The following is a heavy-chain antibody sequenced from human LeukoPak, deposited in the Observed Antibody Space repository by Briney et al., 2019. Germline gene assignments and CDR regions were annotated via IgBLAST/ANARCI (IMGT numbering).Heavy chain of an antibody. Sequence: GGSLRLSCAASGLTFSSYAMSWVRQAPGKGLEWVSAISGSGGSTYYADSVKGRFTISRDNSKNTLYLQMNSLRAEDTAVYYCAKGRRYFDQANWGQGTLVTVSS. CDR3: AKGRRYFDQAN. V-gene: IGHV3-23*01. CDR1: GLTFSSYA. D-gene: IGHD3-9*01. CDR2: ISGSGGST. J-gene: IGHJ4*02.